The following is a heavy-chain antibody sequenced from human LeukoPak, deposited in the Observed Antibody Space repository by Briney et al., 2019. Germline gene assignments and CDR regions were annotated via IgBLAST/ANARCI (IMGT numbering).Heavy chain of an antibody. D-gene: IGHD6-19*01. CDR3: ARDSIAVAGFSYYYYYMDV. V-gene: IGHV4-61*02. CDR1: GGSISSGSYY. Sequence: SETLSLTCTVSGGSISSGSYYWSWIRQPAGKGLEWIGRIYTSGSTNYNPSLKSRVTISVDPSKNQFSLKLSSVTAADTAVYYCARDSIAVAGFSYYYYYMDVWGKGTTVTISS. CDR2: IYTSGST. J-gene: IGHJ6*03.